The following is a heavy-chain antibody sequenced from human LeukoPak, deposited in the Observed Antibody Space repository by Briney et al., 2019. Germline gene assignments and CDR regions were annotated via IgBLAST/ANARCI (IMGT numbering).Heavy chain of an antibody. CDR2: INPNSGGT. J-gene: IGHJ4*02. CDR1: GYTFTCYY. D-gene: IGHD6-13*01. V-gene: IGHV1-2*02. Sequence: ASVKVSCKASGYTFTCYYMHWVRQAPGQGLEWMGWINPNSGGTNYAQKFQGRVTMTRDTSISTAYMELSRLRSDDTAVYYCARFFEAAAGFSYYFDYWGRGTLVTVSS. CDR3: ARFFEAAAGFSYYFDY.